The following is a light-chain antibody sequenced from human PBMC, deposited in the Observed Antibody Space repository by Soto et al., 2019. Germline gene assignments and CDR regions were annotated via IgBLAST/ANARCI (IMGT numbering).Light chain of an antibody. V-gene: IGLV2-23*02. J-gene: IGLJ1*01. CDR2: EVS. Sequence: QSVLTQPASVSGSPGQSITITCTGTSSDVGSYNLVSWYQQHPGKAPKLMIYEVSKRPSGVSNRFSGPKSGNTASLTISGLQAEDEADYYCCSYAGSSTPLIFGTGTKVTV. CDR1: SSDVGSYNL. CDR3: CSYAGSSTPLI.